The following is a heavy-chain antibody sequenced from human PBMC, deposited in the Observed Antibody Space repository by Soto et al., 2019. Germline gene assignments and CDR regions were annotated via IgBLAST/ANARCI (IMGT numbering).Heavy chain of an antibody. CDR2: IYHSGST. V-gene: IGHV4-30-2*01. CDR3: ARARTVYDSSGYYHNDAFDI. CDR1: GGSISSGGYS. D-gene: IGHD3-22*01. Sequence: SSETLSLTCAVSGGSISSGGYSWSWIRQPPGKGLEWIGYIYHSGSTYYNPSLKSRVTISVDRSKNQFSLKLSSVTAADTAVYYCARARTVYDSSGYYHNDAFDIWGQGTMVTVSS. J-gene: IGHJ3*02.